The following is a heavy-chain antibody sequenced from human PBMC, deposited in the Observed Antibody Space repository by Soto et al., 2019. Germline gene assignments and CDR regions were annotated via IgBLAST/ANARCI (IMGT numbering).Heavy chain of an antibody. CDR3: ARDGSHYDVDY. V-gene: IGHV3-33*01. Sequence: LVESGGGVAQPGRSLRLSCATSGFSFSPSGMHWVRQAPGKGREWVAIIWNDGSTTYYADSVKGRFTISRDNYKNTVYLQMNSLRDEDTAVYYCARDGSHYDVDYWGQGTPVTVSS. D-gene: IGHD4-4*01. CDR2: IWNDGSTT. CDR1: GFSFSPSG. J-gene: IGHJ4*02.